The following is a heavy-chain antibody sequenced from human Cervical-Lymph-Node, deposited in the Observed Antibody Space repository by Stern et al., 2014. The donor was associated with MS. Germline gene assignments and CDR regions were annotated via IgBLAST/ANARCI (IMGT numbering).Heavy chain of an antibody. CDR1: GDTSNTDA. J-gene: IGHJ6*02. D-gene: IGHD1-14*01. CDR2: IIPVLGTP. CDR3: ARGASSAAWYKHAVDV. Sequence: QVQLVQSGAEVQKPGSSVKVSCKASGDTSNTDAIHWVRQAPGQGLEWMGGIIPVLGTPVYAQRFKCRVPIAADESAATDYMELSSLRSDDTAVYYCARGASSAAWYKHAVDVWGQGTTVTVSS. V-gene: IGHV1-69*01.